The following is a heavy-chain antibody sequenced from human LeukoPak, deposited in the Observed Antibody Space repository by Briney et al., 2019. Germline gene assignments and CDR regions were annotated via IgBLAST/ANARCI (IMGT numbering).Heavy chain of an antibody. D-gene: IGHD3-16*02. CDR3: VVQITYGELSDPDF. V-gene: IGHV3-33*01. Sequence: GGSLRLSCAASGFTFSSYGMHWVRQAPGKGLEWVAVIWYDGSNKYYADSVKGRFTISRDNSKNTLYLQMNSLRAEDTAVYYCVVQITYGELSDPDFWGQGTLVTVSS. J-gene: IGHJ4*02. CDR1: GFTFSSYG. CDR2: IWYDGSNK.